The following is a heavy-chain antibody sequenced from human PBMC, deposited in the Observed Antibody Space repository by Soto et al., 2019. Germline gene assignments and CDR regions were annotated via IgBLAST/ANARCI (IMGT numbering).Heavy chain of an antibody. J-gene: IGHJ4*02. D-gene: IGHD3-22*01. CDR2: ISSNGGST. CDR1: GFTFSSYA. Sequence: EVQLVESGGGLVQPGGSLRLSCAASGFTFSSYAMHWVRQAPGKGLEYVSAISSNGGSTYYANSVKGRFTISRDNSKNTLYLQMGSLRAEDMAVYYCARGGSGSYYFDYWGQGILVTVSS. V-gene: IGHV3-64*01. CDR3: ARGGSGSYYFDY.